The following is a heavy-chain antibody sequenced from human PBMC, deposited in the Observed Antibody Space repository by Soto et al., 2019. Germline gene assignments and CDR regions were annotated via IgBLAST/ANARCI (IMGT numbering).Heavy chain of an antibody. CDR2: ISSNGGST. J-gene: IGHJ6*02. CDR3: VTSKGLYCSSTSCCTVPYYYYGVDV. D-gene: IGHD2-2*02. V-gene: IGHV3-64D*06. Sequence: PGGSLRLSCSASGFTFSSYAMHWVRQAPGKGLEYVSAISSNGGSTYYADSVKGRFTISRDNSKNTLYLQMSSLRAEDTAVYYCVTSKGLYCSSTSCCTVPYYYYGVDVWGQGTTVTVSS. CDR1: GFTFSSYA.